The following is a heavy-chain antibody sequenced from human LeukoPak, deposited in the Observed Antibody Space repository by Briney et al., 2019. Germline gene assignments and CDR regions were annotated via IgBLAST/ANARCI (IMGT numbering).Heavy chain of an antibody. V-gene: IGHV4-4*07. D-gene: IGHD3-10*01. Sequence: PSETLSLTCTVSGGSISSYYWSWIRQPAGKGLEWIGRIYTSGSTNYNPSLKSRVTMSVDTSKNQFSLKLSSVTAADTAVYYCARVRVDRGVNFYYYYYMDVWGKGTTVTVSS. CDR2: IYTSGST. CDR1: GGSISSYY. J-gene: IGHJ6*03. CDR3: ARVRVDRGVNFYYYYYMDV.